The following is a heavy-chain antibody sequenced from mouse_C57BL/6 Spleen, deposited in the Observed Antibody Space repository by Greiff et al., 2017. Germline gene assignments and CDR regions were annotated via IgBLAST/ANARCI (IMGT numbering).Heavy chain of an antibody. Sequence: QVQLQQSGAELARPGASVKMSCKASGYTFTSYTMHWVKQRPGQGLEWIGYINPSSGYTKYNQKFKDKATLTADKSSSTAYMQLSSLTSEDSAVYFCARNYGSSYGFAYWGEERLVTVSA. CDR3: ARNYGSSYGFAY. CDR2: INPSSGYT. CDR1: GYTFTSYT. V-gene: IGHV1-4*01. D-gene: IGHD1-1*01. J-gene: IGHJ3*01.